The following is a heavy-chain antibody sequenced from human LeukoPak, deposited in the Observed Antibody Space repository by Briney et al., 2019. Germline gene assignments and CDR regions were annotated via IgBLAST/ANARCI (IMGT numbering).Heavy chain of an antibody. V-gene: IGHV1-2*06. CDR3: ARGRSGWYFIDY. CDR2: INPSSGGT. Sequence: VASVKVSCKASGYTFTGYYMHWVRQAPGQGLEWMGRINPSSGGTNYAQKFQGRVTMTRDTSISTAYMELSRLRSDDTAVYYCARGRSGWYFIDYWGQGTLVTVSS. D-gene: IGHD6-19*01. J-gene: IGHJ4*02. CDR1: GYTFTGYY.